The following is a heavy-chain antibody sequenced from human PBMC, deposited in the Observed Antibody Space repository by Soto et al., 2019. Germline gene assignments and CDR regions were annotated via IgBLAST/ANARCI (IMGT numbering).Heavy chain of an antibody. J-gene: IGHJ4*02. CDR2: IYYGGST. CDR1: GGSMSSGDYS. CDR3: AREKWPTAFDC. V-gene: IGHV4-30-2*01. D-gene: IGHD4-17*01. Sequence: PSETLSLTCAVSGGSMSSGDYSWNWIRQPPGKGLEWIGYIYYGGSTYNNPSLQSRVTMSLDRSRNQFSLKLNSVTAADTAVYYCAREKWPTAFDCWGQGTLVTVSS.